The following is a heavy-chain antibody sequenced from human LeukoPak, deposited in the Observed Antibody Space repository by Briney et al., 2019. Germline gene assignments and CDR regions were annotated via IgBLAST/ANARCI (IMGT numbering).Heavy chain of an antibody. D-gene: IGHD1-1*01. CDR2: IYSGGST. CDR1: GFTVSSNY. J-gene: IGHJ6*03. V-gene: IGHV3-66*02. CDR3: ATTKPGHYYYYYMDV. Sequence: GGSLRLSCAASGFTVSSNYMSWVRQAPGKGLEGVSVIYSGGSTYYADSVKGRFTISRDNSKNTLYLQMNSLRAEDTAVYYCATTKPGHYYYYYMDVWGKGTTVTVSS.